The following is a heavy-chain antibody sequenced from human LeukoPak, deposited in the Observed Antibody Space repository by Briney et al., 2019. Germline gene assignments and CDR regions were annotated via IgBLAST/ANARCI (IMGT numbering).Heavy chain of an antibody. CDR1: SGSISSSY. CDR2: IYHSGST. J-gene: IGHJ4*02. CDR3: ARSDYYDSSGYYSHFDY. V-gene: IGHV4-59*12. D-gene: IGHD3-22*01. Sequence: PSETLSLTCTVSSGSISSSYWNWIRQPPGKGLEWIGYIYHSGSTYYNPSLKSRVTISVDRSKNQFSLKLSSVTAADTAVYYCARSDYYDSSGYYSHFDYWGQGTLVTVSS.